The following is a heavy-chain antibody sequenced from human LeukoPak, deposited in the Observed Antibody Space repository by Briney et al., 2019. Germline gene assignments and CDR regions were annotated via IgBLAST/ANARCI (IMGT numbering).Heavy chain of an antibody. D-gene: IGHD6-19*01. CDR3: ARRVRSTGWYIFDF. V-gene: IGHV3-74*01. CDR2: ISGDGSST. CDR1: GFTFSNHW. J-gene: IGHJ4*02. Sequence: GGSLRLSCAAYGFTFSNHWMHWVRQAPGKGLVWVSRISGDGSSTSYADSVKGRFTISRDNAKNTLYLQMNSLRAEDTAVYYCARRVRSTGWYIFDFWGQGTLVTVSS.